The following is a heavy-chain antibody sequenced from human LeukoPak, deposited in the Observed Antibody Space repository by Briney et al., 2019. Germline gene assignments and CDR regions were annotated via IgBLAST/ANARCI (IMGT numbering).Heavy chain of an antibody. CDR1: GYTFTSYA. Sequence: SVKVSCKASGYTFTSYAISRVRQAPGQGLEWMGGIIPIFGTANYAQKFQGRVTITADESTSTAYMELSSLRSEDTAVYYCARVEERYYGSGSPTDYWGQGTLVTVSS. D-gene: IGHD3-10*01. V-gene: IGHV1-69*13. CDR2: IIPIFGTA. J-gene: IGHJ4*02. CDR3: ARVEERYYGSGSPTDY.